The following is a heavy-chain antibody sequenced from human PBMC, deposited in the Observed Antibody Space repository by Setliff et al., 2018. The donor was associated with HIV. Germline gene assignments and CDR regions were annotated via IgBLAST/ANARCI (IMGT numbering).Heavy chain of an antibody. CDR1: GDSVSSRSYY. CDR2: INHSGST. J-gene: IGHJ4*02. D-gene: IGHD6-13*01. V-gene: IGHV4-61*01. Sequence: SETLSLTCTVSGDSVSSRSYYWSWIRQPPGKGLEWIGEINHSGSTNYNPSLKSRVTISVDTSKNQFSLKLSSVTAADTAVYYCARGWAVGDYWGQGTLVTVSS. CDR3: ARGWAVGDY.